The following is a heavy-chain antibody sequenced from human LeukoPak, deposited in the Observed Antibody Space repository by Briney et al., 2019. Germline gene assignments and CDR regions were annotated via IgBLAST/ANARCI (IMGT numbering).Heavy chain of an antibody. CDR3: ARDLWCGADCYGTFDI. J-gene: IGHJ3*02. CDR1: GFTFSSYA. Sequence: GGSLRLSCAASGFTFSSYAMSWVRQARGKGLEWVSGISGSGGSTNYADSVKGRFTISRDNSKNTLYLQMNSLRAEDTAVYYCARDLWCGADCYGTFDIWGQGTMVSVSS. V-gene: IGHV3-23*01. CDR2: ISGSGGST. D-gene: IGHD2-21*02.